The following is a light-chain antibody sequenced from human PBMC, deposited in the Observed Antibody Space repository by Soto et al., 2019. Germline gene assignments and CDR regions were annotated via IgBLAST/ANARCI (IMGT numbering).Light chain of an antibody. CDR1: QGVSND. CDR2: DAS. J-gene: IGKJ1*01. V-gene: IGKV3-11*01. Sequence: EIVLTQSPATLSLSPGERATLSCRASQGVSNDLAWYQQKPGQAPRLLIHDASTRATGIPARFSGSGSGTEFTLTISSLESEDVAVYYCQQKRNWPRTFGQGTKVDIK. CDR3: QQKRNWPRT.